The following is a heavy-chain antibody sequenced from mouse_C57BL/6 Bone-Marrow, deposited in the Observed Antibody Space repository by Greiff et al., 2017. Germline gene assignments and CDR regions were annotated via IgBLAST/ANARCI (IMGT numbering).Heavy chain of an antibody. CDR1: GYTFTSYW. D-gene: IGHD4-1*01. J-gene: IGHJ1*03. CDR2: IDPSDSYT. Sequence: QVQLQQPGAELVKPGASVKLSCKASGYTFTSYWMQWVKQRPGQGLEWIGEIDPSDSYTNYNQKFKGKATLTVDTSSSTAYMQLSSPTSEDSAVYYCASNWDRYFDVWGTGTTVTVSS. V-gene: IGHV1-50*01. CDR3: ASNWDRYFDV.